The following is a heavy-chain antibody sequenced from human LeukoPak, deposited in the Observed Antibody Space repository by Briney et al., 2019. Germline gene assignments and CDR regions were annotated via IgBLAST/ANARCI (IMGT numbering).Heavy chain of an antibody. CDR1: GGSISSYY. CDR2: IYYSGTT. Sequence: SETLSLTCTVSGGSISSYYWSWIRQPPGKGLEWIGYIYYSGTTNYNPSLKGRVSISVDTSKNQFSLKLSSVTAADTAVYYCARETYQLLSGYYYYYMDVWGKGTTVTVSS. D-gene: IGHD2-2*01. J-gene: IGHJ6*03. V-gene: IGHV4-59*01. CDR3: ARETYQLLSGYYYYYMDV.